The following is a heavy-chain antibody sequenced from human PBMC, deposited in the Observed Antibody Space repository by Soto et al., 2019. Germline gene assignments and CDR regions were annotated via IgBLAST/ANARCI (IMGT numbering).Heavy chain of an antibody. V-gene: IGHV3-13*01. CDR1: GFTFSSYD. Sequence: PGGSLRLSCAASGFTFSSYDMHWVRQATGKGLEWVSAIGTAGDTYYPGSVKGRFTISRENAKNFLFFQMNSLRAGDTAVYYCARALRLWYMDVWGKGTTVTVSS. J-gene: IGHJ6*03. D-gene: IGHD3-3*01. CDR2: IGTAGDT. CDR3: ARALRLWYMDV.